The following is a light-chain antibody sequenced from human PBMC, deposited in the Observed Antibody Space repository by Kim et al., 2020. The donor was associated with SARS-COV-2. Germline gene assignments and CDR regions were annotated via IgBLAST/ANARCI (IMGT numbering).Light chain of an antibody. Sequence: GESASLSCRASQSVSSSYLAWYQQKPGQAPRLLIYGASSRATGIPDRFSGSGSGTDFTLTISRLEPEDFAVYYCQQYGSSPPWTFGQGTKVDIK. CDR3: QQYGSSPPWT. CDR2: GAS. J-gene: IGKJ1*01. V-gene: IGKV3-20*01. CDR1: QSVSSSY.